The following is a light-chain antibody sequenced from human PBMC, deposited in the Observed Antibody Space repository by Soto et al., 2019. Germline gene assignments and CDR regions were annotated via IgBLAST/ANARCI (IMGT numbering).Light chain of an antibody. CDR1: QSVRSSS. V-gene: IGKV3-20*01. CDR3: QQYGSSPRT. J-gene: IGKJ1*01. Sequence: EIVFTQSPGTPSVSPGERATLSCRASQSVRSSSLAWYQQKPGQAPRLLIYDASSRATGIPDRFSGRGSGTDFTLTISRLEPEDFAVYYCQQYGSSPRTFGLGTKVDIK. CDR2: DAS.